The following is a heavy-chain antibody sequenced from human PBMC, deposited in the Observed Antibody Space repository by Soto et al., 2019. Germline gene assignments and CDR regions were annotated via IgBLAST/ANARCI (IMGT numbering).Heavy chain of an antibody. D-gene: IGHD6-19*01. CDR3: ARERTVAGNDY. Sequence: QVQLVQSGAEVKKPGASVKVSCKASGYTFTSYDINWVRQATGQGLEWMGWMNPNSGNTGYAQKFQGRVTMTRNTSRSTAYMELRSLRAEDTAVYYWARERTVAGNDYWGQGTLVTVSS. CDR2: MNPNSGNT. J-gene: IGHJ4*02. V-gene: IGHV1-8*01. CDR1: GYTFTSYD.